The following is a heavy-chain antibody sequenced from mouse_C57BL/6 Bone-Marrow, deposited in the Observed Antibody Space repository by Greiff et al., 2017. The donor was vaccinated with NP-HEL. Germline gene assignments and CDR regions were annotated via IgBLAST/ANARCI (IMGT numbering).Heavy chain of an antibody. Sequence: AGGSMKLSCAASGFTFSDAWMDWVRQSPEKGLEWVAEIRNKANNHATYYAESVKGRFTISRDDSKSSVYLQMNSLRAEDTGIYYCTRAGYYGPWFAYWGQGTLVTVSA. J-gene: IGHJ3*01. D-gene: IGHD1-2*01. CDR1: GFTFSDAW. V-gene: IGHV6-6*01. CDR2: IRNKANNHAT. CDR3: TRAGYYGPWFAY.